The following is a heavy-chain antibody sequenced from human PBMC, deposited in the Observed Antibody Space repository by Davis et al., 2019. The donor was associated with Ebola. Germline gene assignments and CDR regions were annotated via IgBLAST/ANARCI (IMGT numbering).Heavy chain of an antibody. CDR1: GYTFTSYY. J-gene: IGHJ6*02. D-gene: IGHD5-18*01. Sequence: AASVKVSCKASGYTFTSYYMHWVRQAPGQGLEWMGWMNPNSGNTGYAQKFQGRVTMTRNTSISTAYMELSSLRSEDTAVYYCARVLGGYGYPYYYYYYGMDVWGQGTTVTVSS. CDR2: MNPNSGNT. CDR3: ARVLGGYGYPYYYYYYGMDV. V-gene: IGHV1-8*02.